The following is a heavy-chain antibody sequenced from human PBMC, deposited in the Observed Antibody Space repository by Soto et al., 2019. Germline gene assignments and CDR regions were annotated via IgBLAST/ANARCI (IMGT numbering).Heavy chain of an antibody. Sequence: QVQLEQSGAEVKKPGSSVKVSCKASGGTLSDHGVAWLRQAPGQGLEWMGGTIPVFNTAKYAQKFQGRVTVTADKFTSIAYRELRRLGGEETAFYWCAGGVYGSGNYYAGASALDMWGQGTMVIVSS. V-gene: IGHV1-69*06. CDR1: GGTLSDHG. J-gene: IGHJ3*02. D-gene: IGHD3-10*01. CDR2: TIPVFNTA. CDR3: AGGVYGSGNYYAGASALDM.